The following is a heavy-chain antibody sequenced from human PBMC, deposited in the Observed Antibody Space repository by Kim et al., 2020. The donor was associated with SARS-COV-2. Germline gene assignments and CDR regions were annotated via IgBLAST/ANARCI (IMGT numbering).Heavy chain of an antibody. CDR2: GSS. V-gene: IGHV3-23*01. CDR3: AKGRGMDV. Sequence: GSSYYAASVKGRFTISRDNSKNTLYLQMNSLRAEDTAVYYCAKGRGMDVWGQGTTVTVSS. J-gene: IGHJ6*02.